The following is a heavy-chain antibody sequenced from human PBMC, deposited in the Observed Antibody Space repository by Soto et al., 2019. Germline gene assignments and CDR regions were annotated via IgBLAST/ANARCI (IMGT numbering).Heavy chain of an antibody. D-gene: IGHD6-19*01. CDR3: TTEHIAVAGFDY. CDR1: GFTFSSYA. Sequence: GGSLRLSCAASGFTFSSYAMTWVRQAPGKGLEWVGRIKSKTDGGTTDYAAPVKGRFTISRDDSKNTLYLQMNSLKTEDTAVYYCTTEHIAVAGFDYWGQGTLVTVSS. J-gene: IGHJ4*02. V-gene: IGHV3-15*01. CDR2: IKSKTDGGTT.